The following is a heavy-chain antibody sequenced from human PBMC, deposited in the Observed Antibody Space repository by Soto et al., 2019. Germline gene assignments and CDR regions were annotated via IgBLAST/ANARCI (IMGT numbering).Heavy chain of an antibody. J-gene: IGHJ4*02. CDR1: GFTCSSYT. CDR2: ITAKGDIT. Sequence: GGSLRLSCAASGFTCSSYTMYWVRQTPEKGLEWVSSITAKGDITYYADSVKGRLTISRDNLKNTLYLQMNSLRAEDTALYHCAKGASGNHAVEFDYWGQGTKVTGSS. CDR3: AKGASGNHAVEFDY. V-gene: IGHV3-23*01. D-gene: IGHD1-26*01.